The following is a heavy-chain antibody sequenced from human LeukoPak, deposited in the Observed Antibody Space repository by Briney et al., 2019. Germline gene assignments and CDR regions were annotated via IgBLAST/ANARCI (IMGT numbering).Heavy chain of an antibody. V-gene: IGHV3-21*01. J-gene: IGHJ4*02. D-gene: IGHD6-13*01. CDR3: ARGGEYSSSWLFDY. Sequence: GRSLRLSCAASGFTFSSYTMNCVRQPPGKGLEWVSSISGISTYTYYADSVKGRFTISRDNAKNSLYLQMNSLRADDTAVYYCARGGEYSSSWLFDYWGQGTLVTVSS. CDR2: ISGISTYT. CDR1: GFTFSSYT.